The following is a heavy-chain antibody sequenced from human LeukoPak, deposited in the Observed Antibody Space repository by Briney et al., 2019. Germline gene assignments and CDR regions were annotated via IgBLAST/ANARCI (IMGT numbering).Heavy chain of an antibody. CDR1: GFTFSSYG. CDR3: ARGETTTVTTLSDY. CDR2: ISSSSSYI. D-gene: IGHD4-17*01. V-gene: IGHV3-21*01. Sequence: PGGSLRLSCAASGFTFSSYGMNWVRQAPGKGLEWVSSISSSSSYIYYADSVKGRFTISRDNAKNSLYLQMNSLRAEDTAVYYCARGETTTVTTLSDYWGQGTLVTVSS. J-gene: IGHJ4*02.